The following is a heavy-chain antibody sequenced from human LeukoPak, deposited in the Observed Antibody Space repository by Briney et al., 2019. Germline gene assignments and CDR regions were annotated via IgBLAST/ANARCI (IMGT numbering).Heavy chain of an antibody. J-gene: IGHJ4*02. CDR1: GYSFTSYW. CDR2: IYTGDSDT. CDR3: ARLDVDTAMAVAATSGFDY. Sequence: GESLKISCKGSGYSFTSYWIGWVRRMPGKGLEWMGIIYTGDSDTRYNPSFQGQVTISADKSISTAYLQWSSLKASDTAMYYCARLDVDTAMAVAATSGFDYWGQGTLVTVSS. V-gene: IGHV5-51*01. D-gene: IGHD5-18*01.